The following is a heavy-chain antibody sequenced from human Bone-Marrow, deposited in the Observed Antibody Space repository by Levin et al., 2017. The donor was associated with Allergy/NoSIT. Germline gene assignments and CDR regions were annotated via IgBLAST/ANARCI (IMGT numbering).Heavy chain of an antibody. J-gene: IGHJ4*02. CDR2: IWYDGSNK. CDR3: ARAVGHYDSSGFVY. CDR1: GFTFSSYG. Sequence: LGESLKISCAASGFTFSSYGMHWVRQAPGKGLEWVAVIWYDGSNKYYADSVKGRFTISRDNSKNTLYLQMNSLRAEDTAVYYCARAVGHYDSSGFVYWGQGTLVTVSS. V-gene: IGHV3-33*01. D-gene: IGHD3-22*01.